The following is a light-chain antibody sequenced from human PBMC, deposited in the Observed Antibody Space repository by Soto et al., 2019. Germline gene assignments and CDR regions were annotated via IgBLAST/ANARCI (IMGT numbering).Light chain of an antibody. J-gene: IGKJ1*01. CDR3: QQRSNWPPWT. CDR2: DAS. V-gene: IGKV3-11*01. CDR1: QSVSSY. Sequence: EIVLTQSPATLPLSPGERATLSCRASQSVSSYLAWYQQKPGQAPRLLIYDASNRATGIPARFSGSGSGTGFTLTISCLEPEDFAVYYCQQRSNWPPWTFGQGTKVEIK.